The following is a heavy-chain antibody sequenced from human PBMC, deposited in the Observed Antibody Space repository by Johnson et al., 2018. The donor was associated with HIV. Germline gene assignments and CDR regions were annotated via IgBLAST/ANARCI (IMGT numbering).Heavy chain of an antibody. CDR3: AKRLGYDNRGDQFDI. CDR1: GFTFSDHA. Sequence: VQLVESGGAWVQPGGSLRLSCAASGFTFSDHAMSWVRQAPGKGLEWVSTISGGGTSTYYADSVKGRFTVSRDNPKNTLYVQMNSLRAEDTALYYCAKRLGYDNRGDQFDIWGQGTMVTVSS. V-gene: IGHV3-23*04. CDR2: ISGGGTST. J-gene: IGHJ3*02. D-gene: IGHD3-22*01.